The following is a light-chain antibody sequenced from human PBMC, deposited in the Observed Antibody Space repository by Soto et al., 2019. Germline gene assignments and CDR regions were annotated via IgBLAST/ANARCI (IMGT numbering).Light chain of an antibody. CDR2: DVS. CDR1: SSDVGGYNY. J-gene: IGLJ2*01. CDR3: RSYTSSRPVV. V-gene: IGLV2-14*01. Sequence: QSVLTQPASVSGSPGQSITISCTGTSSDVGGYNYVSWYQQHPGKAPKLMIYDVSNRTSGVSNRFSGSKSGNTASLTISGLKAEYEAYYSCRSYTSSRPVVFGGGTKVTVL.